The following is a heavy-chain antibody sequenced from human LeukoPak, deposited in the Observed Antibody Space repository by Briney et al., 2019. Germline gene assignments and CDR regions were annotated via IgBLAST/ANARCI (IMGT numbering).Heavy chain of an antibody. Sequence: GGSLRLSCAASGFTFSSYSMNWVRQAPGKGLEWVSYISSSSSTIYYADSVKGRFTISRDNAKNSLYLQMSSLRAEDTAVYYCARVPYYDSSGPSLDDYWGQGTLVTVSS. V-gene: IGHV3-48*01. CDR3: ARVPYYDSSGPSLDDY. D-gene: IGHD3-22*01. CDR2: ISSSSSTI. J-gene: IGHJ4*02. CDR1: GFTFSSYS.